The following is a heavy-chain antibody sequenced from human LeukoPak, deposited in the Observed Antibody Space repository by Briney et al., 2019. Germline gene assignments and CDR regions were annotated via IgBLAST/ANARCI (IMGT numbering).Heavy chain of an antibody. D-gene: IGHD4-23*01. CDR2: IKEDGSEK. J-gene: IGHJ4*02. Sequence: PGGSLRLSCAASGFTFTSYWMSWVRQAPGKGLEWVANIKEDGSEKYYMDSVKGRFTISRNNAKNSLYLQMNSLRAEDTAVYYCARKAVEGVGFDYWGQGTLVSVSS. CDR1: GFTFTSYW. V-gene: IGHV3-7*01. CDR3: ARKAVEGVGFDY.